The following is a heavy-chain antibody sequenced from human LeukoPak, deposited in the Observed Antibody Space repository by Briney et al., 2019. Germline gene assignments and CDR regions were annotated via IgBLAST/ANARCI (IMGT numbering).Heavy chain of an antibody. J-gene: IGHJ3*02. D-gene: IGHD3-16*01. Sequence: GGSLRLSCAASGFTFSSYSMNWVRQAPGKGLEWVSSISSSSSYIYYADSVKGRFTISRDNAKNSLYLQMNSLRAEDTAVYYCARSQGEASVLGAFDIWGQGTMVTVSS. V-gene: IGHV3-21*01. CDR3: ARSQGEASVLGAFDI. CDR1: GFTFSSYS. CDR2: ISSSSSYI.